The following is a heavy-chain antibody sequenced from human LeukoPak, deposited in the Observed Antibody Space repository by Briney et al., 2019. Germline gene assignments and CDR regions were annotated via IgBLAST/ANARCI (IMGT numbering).Heavy chain of an antibody. V-gene: IGHV4-39*01. Sequence: KPSETLSLTCTVSGGSISSSNYYWGWIRQPPGKGLEWIGSIYYSGGTYYNPSLKSRVTISVDTSKNQFSLKLSSVTAADTAVYYCARLDGYCSGGSCYSVSFVDPWGQGTLVTVSS. CDR1: GGSISSSNYY. D-gene: IGHD2-15*01. CDR2: IYYSGGT. CDR3: ARLDGYCSGGSCYSVSFVDP. J-gene: IGHJ5*02.